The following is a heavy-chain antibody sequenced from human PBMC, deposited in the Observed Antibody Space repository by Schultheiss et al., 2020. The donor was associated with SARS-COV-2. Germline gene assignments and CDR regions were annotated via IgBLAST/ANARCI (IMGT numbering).Heavy chain of an antibody. CDR3: ARVKFSAYYYGSGSSGFDY. V-gene: IGHV3-23*01. Sequence: GGSLRLSCAASGFTFSAYAMTWVRQAPGKGLEWVSAISGSGGSTYYADSVKGRFTISRDNSKNTLYLQMNSLRAEDTAVYYCARVKFSAYYYGSGSSGFDYWGQGTLVTVSS. D-gene: IGHD3-10*01. CDR1: GFTFSAYA. J-gene: IGHJ4*02. CDR2: ISGSGGST.